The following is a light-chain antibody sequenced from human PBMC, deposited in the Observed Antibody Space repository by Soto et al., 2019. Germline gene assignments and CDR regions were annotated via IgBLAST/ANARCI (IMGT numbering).Light chain of an antibody. CDR1: QGIARW. CDR3: QQYFSYPWT. Sequence: IQMAQSPSTLSASVGDRVTITCRASQGIARWLAWYQQKPGKAPNLLIYQASNLQSGVPSRFSGSGSETEFTLTISSLQPDDFATYYCQQYFSYPWTFGQGTRVEI. CDR2: QAS. V-gene: IGKV1-5*03. J-gene: IGKJ1*01.